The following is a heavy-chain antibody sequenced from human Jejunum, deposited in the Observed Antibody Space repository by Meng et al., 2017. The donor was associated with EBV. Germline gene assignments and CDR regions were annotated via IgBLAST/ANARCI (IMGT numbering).Heavy chain of an antibody. V-gene: IGHV4-61*01. Sequence: QLRESAPGLGNPCDTPALPCAVSGCSVNSGNVYWSWIRQPPGKGLEWIGYIYYSGSTNYIPSLKSRVTISLDTSKNQFSLKLSSVTAADTAVYYCAGLRYSGYDRAFDYWGQGALVTVSS. CDR3: AGLRYSGYDRAFDY. J-gene: IGHJ4*02. D-gene: IGHD5-12*01. CDR1: GCSVNSGNVY. CDR2: IYYSGST.